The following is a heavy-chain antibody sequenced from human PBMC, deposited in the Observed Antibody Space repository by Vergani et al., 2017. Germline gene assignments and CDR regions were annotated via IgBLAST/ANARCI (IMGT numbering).Heavy chain of an antibody. Sequence: EVQLLESGGGLVQPGGSLRLSCAASGFTFSSYAMSWVRQAPGKGLEWVSAISGSGGSTYYADSVKGRFTISRDNSKNTLYLQMNSLRAEDTAVFYCAKVTNRWELTDYWGQGTLVTVSS. D-gene: IGHD1-26*01. CDR2: ISGSGGST. CDR3: AKVTNRWELTDY. V-gene: IGHV3-23*01. J-gene: IGHJ4*02. CDR1: GFTFSSYA.